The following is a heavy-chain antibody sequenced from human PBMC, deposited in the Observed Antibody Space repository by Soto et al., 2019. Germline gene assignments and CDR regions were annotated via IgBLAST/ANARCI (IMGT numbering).Heavy chain of an antibody. CDR1: GGSISNYY. J-gene: IGHJ5*02. Sequence: SETLSLTCTVSGGSISNYYWSWIRQPPGQGLEWIGYIYYIGSTNYNPSLKSRVTISVDTSKNQFSLKLSSMTAADTAVYYCARESGRRFDPWGQGTLVTVSS. CDR3: ARESGRRFDP. V-gene: IGHV4-59*01. CDR2: IYYIGST. D-gene: IGHD3-10*01.